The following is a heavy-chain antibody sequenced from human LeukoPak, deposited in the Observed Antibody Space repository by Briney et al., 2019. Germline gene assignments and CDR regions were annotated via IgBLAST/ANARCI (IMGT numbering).Heavy chain of an antibody. CDR2: IYYSGST. D-gene: IGHD3-3*01. J-gene: IGHJ4*02. V-gene: IGHV4-39*07. Sequence: SETLSLTCTVSGGSISSSSYYWGWIRQPPGKGLEWVGSIYYSGSTYYNPPLKRRVTISVDTCKNQFSLKLSSVTAADTAVYYCARAPFQNDFWSGYPYFHYWGQGTLVTVSS. CDR1: GGSISSSSYY. CDR3: ARAPFQNDFWSGYPYFHY.